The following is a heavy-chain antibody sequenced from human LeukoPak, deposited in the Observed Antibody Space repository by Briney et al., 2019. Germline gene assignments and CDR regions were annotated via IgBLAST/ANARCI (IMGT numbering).Heavy chain of an antibody. J-gene: IGHJ4*02. V-gene: IGHV3-74*01. Sequence: GGSLRLSRTASGFTFSDYWMHWVRQAPGKGLVWVSRINSDGSRTNYADCVKGRFTISRDNAKNTVFLQMNSLRAEDAAVYYRARVITGSTYGQFDYWGQGALATVSS. D-gene: IGHD5-18*01. CDR2: INSDGSRT. CDR3: ARVITGSTYGQFDY. CDR1: GFTFSDYW.